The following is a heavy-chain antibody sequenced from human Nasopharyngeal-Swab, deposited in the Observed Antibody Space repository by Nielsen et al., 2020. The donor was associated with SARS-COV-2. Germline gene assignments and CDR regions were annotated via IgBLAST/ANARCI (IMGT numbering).Heavy chain of an antibody. J-gene: IGHJ4*02. CDR1: GDSISDYF. V-gene: IGHV4-59*13. CDR3: ASGLDGLDY. D-gene: IGHD2-2*03. CDR2: ISGGGST. Sequence: SETLSLTCTVSGDSISDYFWKWIRQPPGKGLEWIGYISGGGSTNYNPSLKSRVNMSVDTSKNHFSLKLNSVSAADTALYYYASGLDGLDYWGQGTLVSVSS.